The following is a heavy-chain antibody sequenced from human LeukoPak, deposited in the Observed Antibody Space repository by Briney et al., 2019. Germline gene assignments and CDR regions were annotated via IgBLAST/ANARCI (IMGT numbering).Heavy chain of an antibody. V-gene: IGHV3-48*04. Sequence: GGSLRLSCAASGFTFSSYGMHWVRQAPGKGLEWVSYISSSGSTIYFADSVKGRFTISRDNAKNSLYLQMNSLRAEDTAVYYCARDSSGYSSSSASDYWGQGTLVTVSS. D-gene: IGHD6-6*01. CDR2: ISSSGSTI. J-gene: IGHJ4*02. CDR3: ARDSSGYSSSSASDY. CDR1: GFTFSSYG.